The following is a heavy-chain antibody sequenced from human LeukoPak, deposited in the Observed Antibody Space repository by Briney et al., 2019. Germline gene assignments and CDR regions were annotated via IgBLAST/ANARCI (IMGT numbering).Heavy chain of an antibody. J-gene: IGHJ4*02. V-gene: IGHV4-39*02. CDR2: VYYSGST. Sequence: SETLSLTCTVSGGSVSSSSYFWGWVRQPPGEGLGLVGTVYYSGSTYYNPSRNNPVTMSVDTSKNHFSLNLSSVTAADTAVYYCARPDYGDNARASDYSGQGTLVPVSS. CDR3: ARPDYGDNARASDY. CDR1: GGSVSSSSYF. D-gene: IGHD4-23*01.